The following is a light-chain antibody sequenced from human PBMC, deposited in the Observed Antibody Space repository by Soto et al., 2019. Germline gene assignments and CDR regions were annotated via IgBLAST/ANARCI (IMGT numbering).Light chain of an antibody. CDR1: SSNIGSNY. CDR2: RNN. CDR3: AAWDDSLSGLYV. J-gene: IGLJ1*01. Sequence: QSVLTQPPSASGTPGQRVTISCSGSSSNIGSNYVYWYQQLPGTAPKLLIYRNNQRPSGVPDRFSGSNSGTSASLAISGLRSEDEADYYCAAWDDSLSGLYVFGTGTQLTV. V-gene: IGLV1-47*01.